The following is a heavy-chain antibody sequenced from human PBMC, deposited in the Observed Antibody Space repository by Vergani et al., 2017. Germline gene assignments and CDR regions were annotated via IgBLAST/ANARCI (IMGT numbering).Heavy chain of an antibody. CDR2: IYTSGST. J-gene: IGHJ3*02. CDR3: ARNPYCGGDCYSDAFDI. CDR1: GGSFSSDNVY. D-gene: IGHD2-21*02. Sequence: QVQLQESGPGLVTPSQTLSLTCSVSGGSFSSDNVYWTWIRQPAGKGLEWIGRIYTSGSTEYNPSLKSRVTISVDTSKNQFSLKLSSVTAADTAVYYCARNPYCGGDCYSDAFDIWGQGTMVTVSS. V-gene: IGHV4-61*02.